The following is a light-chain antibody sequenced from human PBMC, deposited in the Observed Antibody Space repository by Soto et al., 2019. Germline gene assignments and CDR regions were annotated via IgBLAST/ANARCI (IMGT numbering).Light chain of an antibody. V-gene: IGLV2-8*01. J-gene: IGLJ2*01. CDR1: SSDVGGYNY. Sequence: QSALTQPPSASGSPGQSVTISCTGTSSDVGGYNYVSWYQQHPGKAPKLMIYEVSKRPSGVPDRFSGSKSGNTASLTVSGLQVEDEADYYCSSYTSSSTLVFGGGTKLTVL. CDR3: SSYTSSSTLV. CDR2: EVS.